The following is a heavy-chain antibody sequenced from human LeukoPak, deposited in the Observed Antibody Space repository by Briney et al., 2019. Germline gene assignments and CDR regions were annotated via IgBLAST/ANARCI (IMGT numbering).Heavy chain of an antibody. D-gene: IGHD6-13*01. Sequence: ASVKVSCKASGYTFTGYYIHWVRQAPGQGLEWMGRINPNSGGTNYAQKFQGRVTMTRDTSISTAYMELSRLRSDDTAVYYCARDGLYSSRWYGFDYWGQGTLVTVSS. V-gene: IGHV1-2*06. CDR3: ARDGLYSSRWYGFDY. CDR1: GYTFTGYY. J-gene: IGHJ4*02. CDR2: INPNSGGT.